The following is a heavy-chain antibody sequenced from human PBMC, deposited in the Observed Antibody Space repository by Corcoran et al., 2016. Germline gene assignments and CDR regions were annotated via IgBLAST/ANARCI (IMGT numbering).Heavy chain of an antibody. Sequence: EVQLVESGGGLVKPGGSLRLSCAASGFTFSNAWMNWVRPAPGKGLEWVGRIKSKTDGGKTDYAAPVKGRFTISRDDSKNTLYLQMNSLKTEDSDVYYVTTVGYCSSTSCQTGDYWGQGTLVTVSS. J-gene: IGHJ4*02. CDR2: IKSKTDGGKT. CDR3: TTVGYCSSTSCQTGDY. V-gene: IGHV3-15*07. CDR1: GFTFSNAW. D-gene: IGHD2-2*01.